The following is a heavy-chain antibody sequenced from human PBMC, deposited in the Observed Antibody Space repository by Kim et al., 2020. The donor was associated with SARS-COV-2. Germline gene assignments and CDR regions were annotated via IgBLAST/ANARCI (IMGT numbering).Heavy chain of an antibody. CDR3: ARDFGDAYSGSDVMNDY. J-gene: IGHJ4*02. D-gene: IGHD5-12*01. V-gene: IGHV3-30*07. Sequence: VKGRFTISRDNSKNTLYLQMSSLRAEDTAVYYCARDFGDAYSGSDVMNDYWGQGTLVTVSS.